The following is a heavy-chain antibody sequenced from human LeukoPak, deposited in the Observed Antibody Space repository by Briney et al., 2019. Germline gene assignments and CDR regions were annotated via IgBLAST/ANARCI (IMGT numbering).Heavy chain of an antibody. D-gene: IGHD2-2*03. Sequence: SETLSLTCTVSGGSISSYYWSWIRQPAGKGLEWIGRIYTSGSTNYNPSLKSRVTMSVDTSKNQFSLKLSPVTAADTAVYYCARDGYCSSTSCYSDDAFDIWGQGTMVTVSS. CDR1: GGSISSYY. CDR2: IYTSGST. V-gene: IGHV4-4*07. J-gene: IGHJ3*02. CDR3: ARDGYCSSTSCYSDDAFDI.